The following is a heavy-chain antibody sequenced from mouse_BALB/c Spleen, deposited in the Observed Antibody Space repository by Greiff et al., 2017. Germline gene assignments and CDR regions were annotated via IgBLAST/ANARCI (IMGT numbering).Heavy chain of an antibody. J-gene: IGHJ3*01. D-gene: IGHD2-2*01. CDR1: GYTFTSYT. CDR2: INPSSGYT. V-gene: IGHV1-4*02. CDR3: ARLWLHFAY. Sequence: QVQRKESVAELARPGASVKMSCKASGYTFTSYTMHWVKQRPGQGLEWNGYINPSSGYTEYNQKFKDKTTLTADKSSSTAYMQLSSLTSEDSAVYYCARLWLHFAYWGKGTLVTGSA.